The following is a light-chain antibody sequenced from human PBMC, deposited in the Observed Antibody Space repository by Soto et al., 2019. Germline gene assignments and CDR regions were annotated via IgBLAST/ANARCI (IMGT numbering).Light chain of an antibody. CDR3: QQLNTYPRT. J-gene: IGKJ1*01. CDR2: DAS. Sequence: DIQVTQSPPHLTASVGDRVTITCRASRTVSTWMSWYQQKTGKAPKHLVYDASTLQSGVASRFSGSGSGTEFTLIISSLQPEDFATYYCQQLNTYPRTFGQGTKVDI. V-gene: IGKV1-9*01. CDR1: RTVSTW.